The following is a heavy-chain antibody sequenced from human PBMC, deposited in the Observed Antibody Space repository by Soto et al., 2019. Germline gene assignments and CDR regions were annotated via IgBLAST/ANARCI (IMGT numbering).Heavy chain of an antibody. CDR3: VREGSSSGFFDF. Sequence: NPSETLSLTCTVSGGTFSSVDYFWSWIRQHPGKGLEWIGYINYSGSTYSNPSPRSRVTISVDTSKNQFSLKLTSMTAADTAVYYCVREGSSSGFFDFWGQGTMVTVSS. D-gene: IGHD3-22*01. V-gene: IGHV4-31*03. CDR1: GGTFSSVDYF. CDR2: INYSGST. J-gene: IGHJ4*02.